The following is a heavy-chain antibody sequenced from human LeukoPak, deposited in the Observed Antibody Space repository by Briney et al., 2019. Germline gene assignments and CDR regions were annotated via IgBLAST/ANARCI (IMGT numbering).Heavy chain of an antibody. V-gene: IGHV3-74*01. CDR2: ITTDGSGT. D-gene: IGHD5-24*01. CDR3: ARGRRDGHTQDS. J-gene: IGHJ4*02. CDR1: GFTFSSYW. Sequence: GGSLRLSCAASGFTFSSYWMHWVRQAPGKGLVWVSRITTDGSGTNYADSVKGRFTISRDNAKNTLYLQMNSLRAEDTAVYYCARGRRDGHTQDSWGQGTLVTVSS.